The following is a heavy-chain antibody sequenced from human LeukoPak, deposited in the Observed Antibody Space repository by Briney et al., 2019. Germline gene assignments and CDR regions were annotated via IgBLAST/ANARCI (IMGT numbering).Heavy chain of an antibody. D-gene: IGHD2-15*01. Sequence: GGSLRLSCAASGFTVSSNYMSWVRQAPGKGLEWVAVISYDGSNKYYADSVKGRFTISRDNSKNTLYLQMNSLRAEDTAVYYCARWSFHCSGGSCYSGFDYWGQGTLVTVSS. CDR2: ISYDGSNK. CDR3: ARWSFHCSGGSCYSGFDY. V-gene: IGHV3-30*03. CDR1: GFTVSSNY. J-gene: IGHJ4*02.